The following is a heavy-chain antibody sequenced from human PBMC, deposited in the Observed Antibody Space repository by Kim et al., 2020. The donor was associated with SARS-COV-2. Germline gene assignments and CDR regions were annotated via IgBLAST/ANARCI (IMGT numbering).Heavy chain of an antibody. D-gene: IGHD2-21*02. J-gene: IGHJ5*02. CDR1: GFTFSSYA. Sequence: GGSLRLSCAASGFTFSSYAMSWVRQAPGKGLEWVSAISGSGGSTYYADSAKGRFTISRDNSKNTLYLQMNSLRAEDTAVYYCAKGLSDIVVVTASRHGGWFDHWGQGTLVTVSS. CDR3: AKGLSDIVVVTASRHGGWFDH. V-gene: IGHV3-23*01. CDR2: ISGSGGST.